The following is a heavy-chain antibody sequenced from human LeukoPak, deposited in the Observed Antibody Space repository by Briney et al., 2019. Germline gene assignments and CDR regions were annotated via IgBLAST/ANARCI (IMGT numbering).Heavy chain of an antibody. CDR2: IIHSGSTI. CDR3: ARDGPYYYYGMDV. J-gene: IGHJ6*02. Sequence: GGSLRLSCAAPRYTFSDYYMSWIRHAPRKGLESVSYIIHSGSTIYYADPLKGRFTISRDNAKNSLYLQMNSLRSEDTAVYYCARDGPYYYYGMDVWGQGTTVTVSS. V-gene: IGHV3-11*01. CDR1: RYTFSDYY.